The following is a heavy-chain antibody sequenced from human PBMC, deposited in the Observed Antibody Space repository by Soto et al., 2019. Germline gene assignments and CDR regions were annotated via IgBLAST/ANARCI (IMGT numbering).Heavy chain of an antibody. CDR2: IYYSGST. CDR1: GGSISSYY. Sequence: SETLSLTCTVSGGSISSYYGSWIRQPPGKGLEWIGYIYYSGSTNYNPSLKSRITTSVDTSKNQFSLKLSSVTAADTAVYYCASQEVYYSYMXAWGKGTPVTVSS. J-gene: IGHJ6*03. V-gene: IGHV4-59*08. CDR3: ASQEVYYSYMXA.